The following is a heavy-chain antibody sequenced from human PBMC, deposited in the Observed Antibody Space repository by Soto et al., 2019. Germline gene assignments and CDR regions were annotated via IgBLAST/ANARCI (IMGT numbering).Heavy chain of an antibody. D-gene: IGHD2-21*02. Sequence: PSETLSLTCTLSAGSISSGDYYWSWIRQPPGKGLEWIGYIYYSGSTYYNPSLKSRVTISVDTSKNQFSLKLSSVTAADTAVYYCARDSYLAYCGGDCYSGFDYWGQGTLVTVSS. J-gene: IGHJ4*02. CDR2: IYYSGST. CDR1: AGSISSGDYY. CDR3: ARDSYLAYCGGDCYSGFDY. V-gene: IGHV4-30-4*01.